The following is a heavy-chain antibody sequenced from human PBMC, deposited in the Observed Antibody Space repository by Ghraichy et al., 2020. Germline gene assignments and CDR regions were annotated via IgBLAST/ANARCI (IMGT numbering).Heavy chain of an antibody. CDR2: IFHSGST. V-gene: IGHV4-4*02. J-gene: IGHJ4*02. D-gene: IGHD2-2*01. Sequence: SLTCAVSGDSIISNNWWSWVRQPPGKGLEWIGEIFHSGSTNYSPSLKSRITISLDKSKNQFSLKMTSVTAADTAVYYCAREIDQLRYFDSWGQGTLVTVSS. CDR1: GDSIISNNW. CDR3: AREIDQLRYFDS.